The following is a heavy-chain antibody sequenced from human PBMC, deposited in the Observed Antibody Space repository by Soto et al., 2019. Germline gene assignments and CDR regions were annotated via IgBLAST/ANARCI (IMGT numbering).Heavy chain of an antibody. CDR2: IYYSGST. CDR3: ARDSHSSSRYSSSYARGNWFDP. CDR1: GGSISSYY. J-gene: IGHJ5*02. V-gene: IGHV4-59*01. D-gene: IGHD6-13*01. Sequence: SGPGLVKPSETLSLTCTVSGGSISSYYWSWIRQPPGKGLEWIGYIYYSGSTNYNPSLKSRVTISVDTSKNQFSLKLSSVTAADTAVYYCARDSHSSSRYSSSYARGNWFDPWGQGTLVTVS.